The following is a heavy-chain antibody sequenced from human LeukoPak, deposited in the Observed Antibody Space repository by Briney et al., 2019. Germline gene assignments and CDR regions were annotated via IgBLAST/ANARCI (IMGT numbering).Heavy chain of an antibody. Sequence: GGSLRLSCAASGFTFDEYGMHWVRQAPGKGLEWVAFIRYDGSNKYYADSVKGRFTISRDNSKNTLYLQMNSLRAEDTAVYYCAKDLRGAFDIWGQGTMVTVSS. CDR3: AKDLRGAFDI. CDR1: GFTFDEYG. CDR2: IRYDGSNK. D-gene: IGHD5-12*01. V-gene: IGHV3-30*02. J-gene: IGHJ3*02.